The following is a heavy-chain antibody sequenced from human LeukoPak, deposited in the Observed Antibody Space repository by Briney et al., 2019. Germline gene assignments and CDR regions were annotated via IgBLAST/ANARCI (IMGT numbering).Heavy chain of an antibody. J-gene: IGHJ4*02. V-gene: IGHV3-74*01. CDR2: INSDGSST. CDR1: GFTFSSYW. CDR3: ARAISSGYDEDFDY. Sequence: GGSLRLSCAASGFTFSSYWMHWVRQAPGKGLVWVSRINSDGSSTSYADSVKGRFTISRDNAKNTLYLQMNSLRAEDTAVYYCARAISSGYDEDFDYWGQGTLVTGSS. D-gene: IGHD5-12*01.